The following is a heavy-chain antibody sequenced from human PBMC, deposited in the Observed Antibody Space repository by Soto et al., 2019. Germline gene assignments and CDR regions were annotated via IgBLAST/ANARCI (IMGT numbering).Heavy chain of an antibody. CDR2: IYYTGST. CDR1: GGSISNYY. CDR3: ARGRHGLDY. Sequence: QVQLQESGPGLVKPSETLSLTCTVSGGSISNYYWSWIRQPPGKGLEWIGYIYYTGSTNYNPSLKSRVTISVDTSENQFSLRLSSVTAADTAIYYCARGRHGLDYWVQGTLVTVSS. J-gene: IGHJ4*02. V-gene: IGHV4-59*01. D-gene: IGHD6-19*01.